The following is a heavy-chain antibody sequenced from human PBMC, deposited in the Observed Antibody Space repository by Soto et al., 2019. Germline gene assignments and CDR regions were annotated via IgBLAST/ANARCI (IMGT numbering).Heavy chain of an antibody. V-gene: IGHV3-30*18. Sequence: QVQLVESGGGVVQPGRSLRLSCAASGFTFSSYGMHWVRQAPGKGLEWVAVISYDGSNKYYADSVKGRFTISRDNSENTLYLQMNSLRAEETAVYYCAKDPRRNCSGGSCYPYNWFDPWGQGTLVTVSS. CDR3: AKDPRRNCSGGSCYPYNWFDP. CDR2: ISYDGSNK. J-gene: IGHJ5*02. D-gene: IGHD2-15*01. CDR1: GFTFSSYG.